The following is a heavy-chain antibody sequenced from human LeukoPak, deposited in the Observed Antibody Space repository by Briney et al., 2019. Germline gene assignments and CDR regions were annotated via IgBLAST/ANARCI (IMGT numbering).Heavy chain of an antibody. CDR1: GYTFSAYY. J-gene: IGHJ4*02. Sequence: GASVKVSCKASGYTFSAYYMYWVREVPGQGLEWVAWINPYTGDTKYAQNFQGRVTMTRDTSISTVYMEVSRLRSDDTAVYYCARTCGGDCYILDSWGQGTLVTVSS. CDR3: ARTCGGDCYILDS. V-gene: IGHV1-2*02. CDR2: INPYTGDT. D-gene: IGHD2-21*02.